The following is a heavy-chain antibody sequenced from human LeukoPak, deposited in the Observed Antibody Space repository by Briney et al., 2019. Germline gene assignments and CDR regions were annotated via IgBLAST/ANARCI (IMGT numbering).Heavy chain of an antibody. CDR2: ISSNGGST. D-gene: IGHD3-22*01. CDR3: ARDDSDSSGYFDAFDI. Sequence: GGSLRLSCAASGFTFRSYAMHWVRQAPGKGLEYVSAISSNGGSTYYANSVKGRFTISRDNSKNTLYLQMGSLRAEDMAVYYCARDDSDSSGYFDAFDIWGQGTMVTVSS. CDR1: GFTFRSYA. V-gene: IGHV3-64*01. J-gene: IGHJ3*02.